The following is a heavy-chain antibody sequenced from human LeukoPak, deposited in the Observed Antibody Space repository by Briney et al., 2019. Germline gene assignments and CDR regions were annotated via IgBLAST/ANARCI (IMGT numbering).Heavy chain of an antibody. CDR1: GFTFSSYA. CDR2: IKQDGSEK. D-gene: IGHD3-10*01. CDR3: ARVAGSGSYYTGLFDY. Sequence: GESLRLSCAASGFTFSSYAMSWVRQAPGKGLEWVANIKQDGSEKYYVDSVKGRFTISRDNAKNSLYLQMNSLRAEDTAVYYCARVAGSGSYYTGLFDYWGRGTLVTVSS. J-gene: IGHJ4*02. V-gene: IGHV3-7*01.